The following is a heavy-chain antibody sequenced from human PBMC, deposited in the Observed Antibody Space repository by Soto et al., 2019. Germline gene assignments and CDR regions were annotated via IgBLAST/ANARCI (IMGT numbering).Heavy chain of an antibody. D-gene: IGHD4-17*01. V-gene: IGHV3-33*01. CDR3: ARYGDYASFDY. Sequence: QVQLVESGGGVVQPGRSLRLSCAASGFTFSSYGMHWVRQAPGKGLEWVAVIWYDGSNKYYADSVKGRFTISRDNSKNTLYLQMNSLRAGDTAVYYCARYGDYASFDYWGQGTLVTVSS. CDR2: IWYDGSNK. CDR1: GFTFSSYG. J-gene: IGHJ4*02.